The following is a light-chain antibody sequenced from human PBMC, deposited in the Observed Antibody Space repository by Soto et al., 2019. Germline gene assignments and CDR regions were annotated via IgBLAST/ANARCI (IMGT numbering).Light chain of an antibody. CDR2: AAS. CDR1: QTISSY. V-gene: IGKV1-39*01. Sequence: DIQMTQSPSSLSASVGDRVTITCRASQTISSYLNWYQQKPGKAPDLLIYAASSLQSGVPSSFSGSGSGTDFTLTISSLQPEDLPIYYCQQTYSTPRTFGQGTKVQIK. J-gene: IGKJ1*01. CDR3: QQTYSTPRT.